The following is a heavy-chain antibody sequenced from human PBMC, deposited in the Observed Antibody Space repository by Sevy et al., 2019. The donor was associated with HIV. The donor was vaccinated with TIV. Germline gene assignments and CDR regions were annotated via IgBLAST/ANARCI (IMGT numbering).Heavy chain of an antibody. V-gene: IGHV4-34*01. D-gene: IGHD2-2*01. Sequence: SETLSLTCAVYGGSFSGYYWSWIRQPPGKGLEWIGEINHSGSTNYNPSLKSRVTISGDTSKNQFSLKLSSVTAADTAGYYCARHFSSNSCSDAFDIWGQGTMVTVSS. CDR1: GGSFSGYY. J-gene: IGHJ3*02. CDR2: INHSGST. CDR3: ARHFSSNSCSDAFDI.